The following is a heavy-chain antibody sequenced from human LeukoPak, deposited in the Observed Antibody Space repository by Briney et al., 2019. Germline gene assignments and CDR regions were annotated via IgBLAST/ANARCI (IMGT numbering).Heavy chain of an antibody. V-gene: IGHV4-39*07. CDR3: ARGWGSSKTLAPYYMDV. J-gene: IGHJ6*03. Sequence: SETLSLTCTVSGGSISSSSYYWGWIRQPPGKGLEWIGSIYYSGSTNYNPSLKSRVTISVDTSKNQFSLKLSSVTAADTAVYYCARGWGSSKTLAPYYMDVWGKGTTVTISS. CDR1: GGSISSSSYY. CDR2: IYYSGST. D-gene: IGHD6-13*01.